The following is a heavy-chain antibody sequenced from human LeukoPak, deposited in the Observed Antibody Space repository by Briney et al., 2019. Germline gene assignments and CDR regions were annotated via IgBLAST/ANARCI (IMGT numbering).Heavy chain of an antibody. CDR2: ISCDGNDK. CDR3: TTKVIRGNSGDDYDD. CDR1: GFTFSSYG. J-gene: IGHJ4*02. V-gene: IGHV3-30*03. Sequence: GGSLRLSCPASGFTFSSYGMHWVGQAPGKGLDWVALISCDGNDKLYGDSVKGRFTLSRDDSKSTLYVQMNSLRAEDTAVYYCTTKVIRGNSGDDYDDWGQGTLVSVSS. D-gene: IGHD5-12*01.